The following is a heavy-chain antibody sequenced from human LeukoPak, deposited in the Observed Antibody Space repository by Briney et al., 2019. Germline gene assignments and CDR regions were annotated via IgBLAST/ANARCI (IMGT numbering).Heavy chain of an antibody. J-gene: IGHJ3*02. V-gene: IGHV3-74*01. CDR1: GFTSSSYW. D-gene: IGHD3/OR15-3a*01. CDR3: ARRDWDDAFDI. Sequence: GGSLRLSCAASGFTSSSYWMHWVRQAPGKGLVWVSRINTDGSSTSYADSVKGRFTISRDNAKNTLYLQMNSLRAEDTAVYYCARRDWDDAFDIWGQGTMVTVSS. CDR2: INTDGSST.